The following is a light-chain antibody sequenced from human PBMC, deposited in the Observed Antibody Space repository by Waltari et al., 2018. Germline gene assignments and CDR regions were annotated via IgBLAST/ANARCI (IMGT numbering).Light chain of an antibody. V-gene: IGLV3-25*03. CDR3: QSADNSGTYV. CDR1: ALPNQY. J-gene: IGLJ1*01. CDR2: QDT. Sequence: SYELTQPPSVSVSPGQTARITCSGDALPNQYVYWYRQKPGQAPMLLIYQDTGRPSGIPDRFSGSSGGTTVTLTIGGVQAEDEADYYCQSADNSGTYVFGTGTKVTV.